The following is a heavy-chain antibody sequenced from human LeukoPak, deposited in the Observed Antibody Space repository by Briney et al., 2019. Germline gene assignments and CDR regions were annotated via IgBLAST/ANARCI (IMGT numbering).Heavy chain of an antibody. CDR2: ISFDGSAK. V-gene: IGHV3-30*18. CDR3: AKDAGTWGYGYNFDY. D-gene: IGHD7-27*01. Sequence: GGSLRLSCAASGFTFSSHGMHWVRQAPGKGLEWVAVISFDGSAKYYADSVKGRFTISRDNSKNTLYLQMNSLRAEDTAVYYCAKDAGTWGYGYNFDYWGQGSLVTVSS. J-gene: IGHJ4*02. CDR1: GFTFSSHG.